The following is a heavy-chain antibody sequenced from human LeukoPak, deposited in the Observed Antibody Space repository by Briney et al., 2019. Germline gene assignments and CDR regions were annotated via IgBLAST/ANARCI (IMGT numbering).Heavy chain of an antibody. CDR2: ISGSGAST. D-gene: IGHD1-26*01. V-gene: IGHV3-23*01. CDR1: VFTLSTIA. Sequence: GGSLRLSCLPSVFTLSTIAMGGVAQAPGRGLGWISGISGSGASTYYADSVKGRFTISRDDSRNTLYLQMNSLRGDDTAVYYCAKDVGKWESLHFFDYWGQGTLVTVSS. J-gene: IGHJ4*02. CDR3: AKDVGKWESLHFFDY.